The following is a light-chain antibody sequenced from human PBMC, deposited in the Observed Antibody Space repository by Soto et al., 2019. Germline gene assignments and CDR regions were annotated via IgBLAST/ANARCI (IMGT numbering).Light chain of an antibody. CDR1: QSVISKY. V-gene: IGKV3-20*01. CDR3: QQYGSSLTWT. Sequence: EVVLTQSPGTVSLSPGERVTLSCRASQSVISKYLAWYQQRPGQAPRLLIYAASSRATGIPDRFSGSGCGTDFTTSISSLEPEDFAVYYCQQYGSSLTWTFGQGTKVEMK. CDR2: AAS. J-gene: IGKJ1*01.